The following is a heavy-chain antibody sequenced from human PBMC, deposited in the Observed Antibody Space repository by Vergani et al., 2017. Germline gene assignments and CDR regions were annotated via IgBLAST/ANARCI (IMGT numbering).Heavy chain of an antibody. J-gene: IGHJ3*01. D-gene: IGHD2-2*01. CDR1: GFDFSSYI. Sequence: QLVESGGGWVQPGGSLRLSCVVSGFDFSSYIMNWVRQAPGKGLEWVSFVSTGTKSQSYAESVKGRFTISRDIAKTLLYLQMDSLRAEDTAVYYCAREYSSTSGRAFDFWGQGTKVTVSS. CDR2: VSTGTKSQ. CDR3: AREYSSTSGRAFDF. V-gene: IGHV3-48*01.